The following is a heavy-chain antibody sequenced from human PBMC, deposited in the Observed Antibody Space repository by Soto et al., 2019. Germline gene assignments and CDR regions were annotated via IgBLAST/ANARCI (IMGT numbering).Heavy chain of an antibody. D-gene: IGHD3-3*01. J-gene: IGHJ5*02. V-gene: IGHV4-61*08. CDR1: GGSISSGDYY. CDR2: IYYSGTT. CDR3: ARGKIIGP. Sequence: SETLSLTCTVSGGSISSGDYYWSWIRQPPGKGLEWIGYIYYSGTTNYNPSLKSRVIMSVDTSRNQFSLRLSSVTAADTAVYYCARGKIIGPWGQGTLVTVSS.